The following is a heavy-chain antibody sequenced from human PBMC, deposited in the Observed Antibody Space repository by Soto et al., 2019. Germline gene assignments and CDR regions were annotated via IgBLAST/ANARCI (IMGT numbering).Heavy chain of an antibody. CDR2: ISAYNGNT. Sequence: GASVKVSCKASGYTFTSYGINWVRQAPGQGLEWMGWISAYNGNTNYAQKLQGRVTMTTDTSTSTAYMELRSLRSDDTAVYYCARVPSASDYYYGLDVWGQGTTVTVSS. CDR1: GYTFTSYG. V-gene: IGHV1-18*01. J-gene: IGHJ6*02. CDR3: ARVPSASDYYYGLDV.